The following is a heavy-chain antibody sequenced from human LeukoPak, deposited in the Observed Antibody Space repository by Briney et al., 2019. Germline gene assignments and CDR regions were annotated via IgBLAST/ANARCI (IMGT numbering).Heavy chain of an antibody. D-gene: IGHD5-12*01. CDR2: ISGSGGST. J-gene: IGHJ6*03. Sequence: GGTLRLSCAASGFTFSSYGMSWVRQAPGKGLEWVSAISGSGGSTYYADSVKGRFTISRDNSKNTLYLQMNSLKTEDTAVYYCTTDLSGYELRPIQYYYYYMDVWGKGTTVTISS. CDR1: GFTFSSYG. CDR3: TTDLSGYELRPIQYYYYYMDV. V-gene: IGHV3-23*01.